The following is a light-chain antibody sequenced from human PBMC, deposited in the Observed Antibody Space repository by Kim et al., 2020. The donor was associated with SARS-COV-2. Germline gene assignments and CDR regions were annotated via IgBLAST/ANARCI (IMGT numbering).Light chain of an antibody. CDR1: RKVYYRGTDKDY. Sequence: ATIRCRSSRKVYYRGTDKDYVAWYQQKPGQPPKLLIFWSTSRNSGVPDRFSASGSGTDFTLTIRSLQAVDVGIYYCQQYYRSLPYTFGQGTKLEI. V-gene: IGKV4-1*01. J-gene: IGKJ2*01. CDR2: WST. CDR3: QQYYRSLPYT.